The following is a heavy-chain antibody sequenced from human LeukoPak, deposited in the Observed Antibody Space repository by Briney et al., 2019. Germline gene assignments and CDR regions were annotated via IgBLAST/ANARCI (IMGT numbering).Heavy chain of an antibody. D-gene: IGHD3-10*01. CDR3: AAVILLYLGELSNWFDP. Sequence: ASVKVSCKVSGYTLAELSMHWVRQAPGQGLEWMGGFDPEDGETIYAQKFQGRVTMTEDTSTDTAYMELSSLRSEDTAVYYCAAVILLYLGELSNWFDPWGQGTLVTVSS. J-gene: IGHJ5*02. CDR2: FDPEDGET. V-gene: IGHV1-24*01. CDR1: GYTLAELS.